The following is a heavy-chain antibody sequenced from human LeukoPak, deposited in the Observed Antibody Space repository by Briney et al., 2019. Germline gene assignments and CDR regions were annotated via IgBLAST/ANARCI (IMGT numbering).Heavy chain of an antibody. D-gene: IGHD4-17*01. V-gene: IGHV4-31*02. J-gene: IGHJ4*02. CDR3: ARAPDLRYGDFVGTFDY. Sequence: PSQTLSLTCTVSGGSISSGGYYWSWIRQHPGKGLEWIGYIYYSGSTYYNPSLKSRVTISVDTSKNQFSLKLSSVTAADTAVYYCARAPDLRYGDFVGTFDYWGQGTLVTVSS. CDR1: GGSISSGGYY. CDR2: IYYSGST.